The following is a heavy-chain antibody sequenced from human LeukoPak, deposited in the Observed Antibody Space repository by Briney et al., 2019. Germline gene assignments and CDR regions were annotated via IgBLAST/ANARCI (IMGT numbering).Heavy chain of an antibody. Sequence: SGPTLVNPPQTLTLTCTFSGFSLAPRGGGVGWFRQPPGKALEWLAIIYWDNDNRYSPSLKSRPTVTKDTSKNQVVLTMTNMDPVDTATYYCAHRLVEQPRWFDPWGQGTLVTVSS. CDR2: IYWDNDN. CDR1: GFSLAPRGGG. V-gene: IGHV2-5*02. J-gene: IGHJ5*02. D-gene: IGHD1/OR15-1a*01. CDR3: AHRLVEQPRWFDP.